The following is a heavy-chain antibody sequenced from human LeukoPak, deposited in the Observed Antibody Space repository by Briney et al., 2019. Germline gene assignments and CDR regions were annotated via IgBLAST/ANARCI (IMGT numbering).Heavy chain of an antibody. CDR2: IVVGSGNT. D-gene: IGHD3-3*01. V-gene: IGHV1-58*02. CDR1: GFTFTSSA. CDR3: AAREWLLADAFDI. Sequence: ASVKVSCKASGFTFTSSAMQWVRQARGQRLEWIGWIVVGSGNTNYAQKFQERVTITRDMSTSTAYMELSSLRSEDTAVYCCAAREWLLADAFDIWGQGTMVTVSS. J-gene: IGHJ3*02.